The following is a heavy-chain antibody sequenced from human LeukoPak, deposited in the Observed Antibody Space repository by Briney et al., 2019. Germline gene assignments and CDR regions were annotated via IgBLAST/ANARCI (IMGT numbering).Heavy chain of an antibody. Sequence: SETLSLTCTVSGGSISSSSYYWGWIRQPPGKGLEWIGSTYYSGSTYYNPSLKSRVTISVDTSKNQFSLKLSSVTAADTAVYYCARASITMIVVNYWGQGTLVTVSS. J-gene: IGHJ4*02. CDR1: GGSISSSSYY. CDR3: ARASITMIVVNY. D-gene: IGHD3-22*01. V-gene: IGHV4-39*07. CDR2: TYYSGST.